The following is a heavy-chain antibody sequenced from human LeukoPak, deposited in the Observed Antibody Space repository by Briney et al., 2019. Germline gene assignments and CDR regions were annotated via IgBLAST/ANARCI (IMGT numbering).Heavy chain of an antibody. Sequence: GGSLRLSCAASGFTFSSYTINWVRQAPGKGLDWVSSISSSGSYIYYADSVKGRFTVSRDNAKNSLYLQMKSLRAEDTAVYYCARDRGSRRYNNGYSEYWGQGTLVTVSS. V-gene: IGHV3-21*01. CDR3: ARDRGSRRYNNGYSEY. CDR1: GFTFSSYT. J-gene: IGHJ4*02. D-gene: IGHD5-18*01. CDR2: ISSSGSYI.